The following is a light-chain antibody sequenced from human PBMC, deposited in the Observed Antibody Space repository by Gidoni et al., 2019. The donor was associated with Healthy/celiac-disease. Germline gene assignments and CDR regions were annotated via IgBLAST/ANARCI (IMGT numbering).Light chain of an antibody. V-gene: IGKV3-20*01. CDR2: GAS. CDR3: QQYGSSPKT. J-gene: IGKJ1*01. CDR1: QSVSSSY. Sequence: EIVLTQSPGTLSLSPRERATLPCRASQSVSSSYLAWYQQKPGQAPRLLIYGASSRATGIPDRFSGSGSGTDFTLTISRLEPEDFAVYYCQQYGSSPKTFGQGTKVEIK.